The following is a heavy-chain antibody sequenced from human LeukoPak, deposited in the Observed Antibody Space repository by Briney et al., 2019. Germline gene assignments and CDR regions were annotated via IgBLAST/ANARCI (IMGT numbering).Heavy chain of an antibody. Sequence: GGSLRLSCAASGFTFSDYYMAWIRQAPGKGLEWVSYISSSTGYTNYGDSLKGRFTISRDNPKNSLFLQMNSLRAEDTAVYYCARDVSGGTLDYWGQGTLVTVSS. CDR1: GFTFSDYY. CDR2: ISSSTGYT. CDR3: ARDVSGGTLDY. V-gene: IGHV3-11*06. J-gene: IGHJ4*02. D-gene: IGHD3-16*01.